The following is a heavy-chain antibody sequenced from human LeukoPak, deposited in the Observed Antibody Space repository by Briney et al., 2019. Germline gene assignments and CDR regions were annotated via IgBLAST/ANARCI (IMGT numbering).Heavy chain of an antibody. CDR3: AKDQGQAVVPRRFDY. Sequence: PGGSLRLSCAASGFSFSTHAVSWVRQAPGKGLEWVSTIYYSGGNTYSADSVKGRFTISRDNAKNMLYLQMNSLRAEDTAIYYCAKDQGQAVVPRRFDYWGQGTLVTVSS. CDR2: IYYSGGNT. CDR1: GFSFSTHA. J-gene: IGHJ4*02. V-gene: IGHV3-23*01. D-gene: IGHD4-23*01.